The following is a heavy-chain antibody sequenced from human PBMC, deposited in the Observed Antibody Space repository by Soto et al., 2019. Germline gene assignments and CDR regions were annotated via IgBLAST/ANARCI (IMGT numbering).Heavy chain of an antibody. V-gene: IGHV6-1*01. J-gene: IGHJ5*02. CDR1: GDSVSSKTAA. Sequence: QIHLQQSGPGLVKPSQTLSLTCAISGDSVSSKTAAWNWIRQSPSRGLEWLGRTYYRSKWYNDYATSVKSRITINPDTSKNQFSLQLDSVTPEDTAVYYCARVSWQHLIKWFDPWGQGTLVTVSS. CDR2: TYYRSKWYN. CDR3: ARVSWQHLIKWFDP. D-gene: IGHD6-13*01.